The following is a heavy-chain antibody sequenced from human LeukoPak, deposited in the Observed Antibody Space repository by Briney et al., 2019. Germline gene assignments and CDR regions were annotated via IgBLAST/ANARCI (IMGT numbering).Heavy chain of an antibody. D-gene: IGHD2-8*01. Sequence: GGSLRLSCAASGFTFSSYSMNWVRQAPGKGLEWVSAISGSGGSTYYADSVKGRFTISRDNSKNTLYLQMNSLRAEDTAVYYCAAPPEDIVLMEYAQYWGQGTLVTVSS. J-gene: IGHJ4*02. CDR2: ISGSGGST. CDR1: GFTFSSYS. CDR3: AAPPEDIVLMEYAQY. V-gene: IGHV3-23*01.